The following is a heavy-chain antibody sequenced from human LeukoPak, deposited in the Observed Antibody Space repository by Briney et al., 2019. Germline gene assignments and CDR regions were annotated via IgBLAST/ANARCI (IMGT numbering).Heavy chain of an antibody. CDR3: ARAVITFGGVVAKGFDC. D-gene: IGHD3-16*02. V-gene: IGHV4-39*07. Sequence: SETLSLTSTVSGGSISSSSSYWGWIRQPPGKELEWIGSIYYTGRTFYNPSLKSRVTMSVDTSKSQFSLNLSSVTAADTAVYYCARAVITFGGVVAKGFDCWGQGTLVTVSS. CDR1: GGSISSSSSY. J-gene: IGHJ4*02. CDR2: IYYTGRT.